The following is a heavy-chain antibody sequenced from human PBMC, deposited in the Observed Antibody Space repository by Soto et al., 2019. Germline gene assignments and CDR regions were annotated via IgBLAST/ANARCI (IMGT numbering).Heavy chain of an antibody. CDR2: IYHSGST. J-gene: IGHJ5*02. CDR3: ARNVTLVRGAIRYNWFDP. CDR1: GFSINSADY. Sequence: SETLSLTCTVSGFSINSADYWGWIRQPPGKGLEWIGSIYHSGSTHYDAALRSRVTISVDTSKNQFSLKLSSVTAADTAVYYCARNVTLVRGAIRYNWFDPWGQGTLVTVSS. D-gene: IGHD3-10*01. V-gene: IGHV4-38-2*02.